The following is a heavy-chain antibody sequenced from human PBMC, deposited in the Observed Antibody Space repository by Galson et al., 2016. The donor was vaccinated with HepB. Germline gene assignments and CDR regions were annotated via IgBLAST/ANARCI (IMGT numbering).Heavy chain of an antibody. V-gene: IGHV4-31*03. Sequence: TLSLTCTVSGGSLSSDGFYWTWIRQHPGKGLEWIGYIHYSGDTQYNPSFRSRVTISQDTSKNQFSLNLRSVTAADTAVYYCATVWFDRPPGWYFDLWGRGTLVTVSS. CDR2: IHYSGDT. CDR1: GGSLSSDGFY. J-gene: IGHJ2*01. D-gene: IGHD3-10*01. CDR3: ATVWFDRPPGWYFDL.